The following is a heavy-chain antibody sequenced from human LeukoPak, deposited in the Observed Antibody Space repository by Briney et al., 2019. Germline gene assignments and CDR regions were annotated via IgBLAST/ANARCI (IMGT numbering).Heavy chain of an antibody. Sequence: SQTLSLTCTVSGGSISSGDYYWSWIRQPPGKGLEWIAYMYYSGSTYYNPSLKSRVTMSADTSKNQPSLKLSSVTAADTAVYYCARLGRGATIANFDYWGQGTLVTVSS. CDR2: MYYSGST. CDR1: GGSISSGDYY. D-gene: IGHD5-12*01. V-gene: IGHV4-30-4*01. J-gene: IGHJ4*02. CDR3: ARLGRGATIANFDY.